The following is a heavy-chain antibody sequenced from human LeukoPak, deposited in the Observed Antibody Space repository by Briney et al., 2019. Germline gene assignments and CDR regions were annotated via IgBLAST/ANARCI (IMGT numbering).Heavy chain of an antibody. CDR1: GGSISSGGYS. V-gene: IGHV4-31*03. Sequence: SETLSLTCTVSGGSISSGGYSWSWIRQHPGKGLEWIGYIYYSGSTYYNPSLKSRVTISVDTSKNQFSLKLSSVTAADTAVYYCAREVLGYCSSTSCHGYFDYWGQGTLVTVSS. J-gene: IGHJ4*02. CDR3: AREVLGYCSSTSCHGYFDY. D-gene: IGHD2-2*01. CDR2: IYYSGST.